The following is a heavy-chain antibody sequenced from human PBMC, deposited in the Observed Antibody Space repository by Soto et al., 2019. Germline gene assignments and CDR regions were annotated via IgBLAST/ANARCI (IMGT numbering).Heavy chain of an antibody. CDR2: ISYDGSNK. J-gene: IGHJ6*02. V-gene: IGHV3-30*18. Sequence: PGGALRLSCAASGVTFSDYYMSWVRQAPGKGLEWVAVISYDGSNKYYADSVKGRFTISRDNSKNTLYLQMNSLRAEDTAVYYCAKADSYYYYYGMDVWGQGTTLTVSS. CDR3: AKADSYYYYYGMDV. CDR1: GVTFSDYY.